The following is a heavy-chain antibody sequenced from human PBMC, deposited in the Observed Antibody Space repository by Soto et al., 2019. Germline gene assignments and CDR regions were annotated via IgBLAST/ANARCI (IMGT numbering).Heavy chain of an antibody. V-gene: IGHV3-23*01. CDR3: AKGMWLVGGVCADY. CDR1: GFTFSSYA. Sequence: EVQLLESGGGLVQPGGSLRLSCAASGFTFSSYAMSWVRQAPGKGLEWVSAISGSGGSTYYADSVKGRFTISRDNSKNTLCLQMNSLRAEDTAVYYCAKGMWLVGGVCADYWGQGTLVTVSS. CDR2: ISGSGGST. J-gene: IGHJ4*02. D-gene: IGHD6-19*01.